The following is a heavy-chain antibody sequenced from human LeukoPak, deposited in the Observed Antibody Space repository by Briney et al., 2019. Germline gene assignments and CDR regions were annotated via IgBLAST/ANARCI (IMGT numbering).Heavy chain of an antibody. Sequence: ASVKVSCKASGYTFTSYGISWVRQAPGQGLEWMGWISAYNGNTNYAQKLQGRVTMTTDTSTSTAYTELRSLRSDDTAVYYCARDLGDWVNWFDPWGQGTLVTVSS. CDR3: ARDLGDWVNWFDP. CDR1: GYTFTSYG. V-gene: IGHV1-18*01. D-gene: IGHD2-21*01. J-gene: IGHJ5*02. CDR2: ISAYNGNT.